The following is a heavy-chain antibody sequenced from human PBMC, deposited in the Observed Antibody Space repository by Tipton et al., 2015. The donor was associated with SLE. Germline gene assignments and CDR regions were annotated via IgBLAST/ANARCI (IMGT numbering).Heavy chain of an antibody. J-gene: IGHJ6*02. CDR3: ARDRRADV. CDR1: GGSVSSPIDY. V-gene: IGHV4-61*01. CDR2: IYDRGST. Sequence: TLSLTCTVSGGSVSSPIDYWSWIRQSPGKGLEWIGSIYDRGSTNYNPSLKSRVTISIDTSKNQFSLKLSSVTAADTAVYYCARDRRADVWGQGTTVTVSS.